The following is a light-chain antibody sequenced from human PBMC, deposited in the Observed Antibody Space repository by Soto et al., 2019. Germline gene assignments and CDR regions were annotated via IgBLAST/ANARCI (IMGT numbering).Light chain of an antibody. CDR2: GAT. Sequence: EIVMTQSPATLSVSPGERATLSCRASQSVSSNLAWYQQKPCQAPRLLIYGATTRATVIPARCSGSGSGTEFTLTISSLQSEDFAVYSCQQYNNWPPWTFGQGTKVEIK. CDR1: QSVSSN. V-gene: IGKV3-15*01. J-gene: IGKJ1*01. CDR3: QQYNNWPPWT.